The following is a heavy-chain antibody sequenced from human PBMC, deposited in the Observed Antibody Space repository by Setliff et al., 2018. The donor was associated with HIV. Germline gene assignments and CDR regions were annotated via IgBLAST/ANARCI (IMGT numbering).Heavy chain of an antibody. Sequence: LSLTCTVSGGSISSSSYYWGWIRQPPGKGLQWIGSIYYRGSTYYNPSLKSRVTISVDTSKNQFSLKLRSVTAADTALYYCARGRYRSRWYASNHYYIDVWGKGTTVTVSS. V-gene: IGHV4-39*01. CDR2: IYYRGST. CDR3: ARGRYRSRWYASNHYYIDV. D-gene: IGHD6-13*01. CDR1: GGSISSSSYY. J-gene: IGHJ6*03.